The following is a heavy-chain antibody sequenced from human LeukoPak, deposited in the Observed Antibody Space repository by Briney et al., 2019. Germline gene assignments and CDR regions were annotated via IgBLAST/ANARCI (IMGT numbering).Heavy chain of an antibody. CDR3: ASLNTAMAPSAPTDY. CDR2: FDPEDGET. CDR1: GYTLTELS. V-gene: IGHV1-24*01. Sequence: GASVKVSCKVSGYTLTELSMHWVRQAPGKGLEWMGGFDPEDGETIYAQKFQGRVTMTEDTSTDTAYMELSSLRSEDTAVYYCASLNTAMAPSAPTDYWGQGTLVTVSS. D-gene: IGHD5-18*01. J-gene: IGHJ4*02.